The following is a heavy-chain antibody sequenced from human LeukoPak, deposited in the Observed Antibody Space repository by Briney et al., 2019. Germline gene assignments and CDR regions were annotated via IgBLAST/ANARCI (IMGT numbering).Heavy chain of an antibody. Sequence: GGSLRLSCAASGFTLRRYVMHWVRQAPGKGLEWLAAISYDGRNKYYGDSARGRFTISKDKSENTMYLQMNSLTFEDTAVYYCTKGGGSGEYSDYYFDYWGQGTLVTVSS. CDR3: TKGGGSGEYSDYYFDY. CDR2: ISYDGRNK. CDR1: GFTLRRYV. J-gene: IGHJ4*02. V-gene: IGHV3-30*18. D-gene: IGHD4-11*01.